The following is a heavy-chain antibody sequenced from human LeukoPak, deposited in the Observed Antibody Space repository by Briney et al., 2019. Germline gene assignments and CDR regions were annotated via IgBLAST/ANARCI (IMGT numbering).Heavy chain of an antibody. CDR3: TRHADDTSN. Sequence: PGGSLRLSCAASGFSFSGSTIHWFRQASGKGLEWVGRIRTKGNNYATAYAASVRGRFTISRDDSKNTAFLQMNSLKTEDTAMYYCTRHADDTSNWGQGTLVTVSS. J-gene: IGHJ4*02. CDR2: IRTKGNNYAT. V-gene: IGHV3-73*01. CDR1: GFSFSGST. D-gene: IGHD3-22*01.